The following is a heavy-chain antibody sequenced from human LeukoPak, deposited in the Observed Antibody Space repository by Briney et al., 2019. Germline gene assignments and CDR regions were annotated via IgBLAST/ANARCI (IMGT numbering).Heavy chain of an antibody. J-gene: IGHJ2*01. CDR2: ISPNSGGT. CDR3: ARGDTANGGDWYFDL. D-gene: IGHD5-18*01. Sequence: ASGSAFTKASGNSFTGYSMHWVRQVPGQGLEWMGWISPNSGGTNYAQNFQGRVTMTGDTSIGTAYMELNRLQSDHTAVYYCARGDTANGGDWYFDLWGRGTLVTVSS. CDR1: GNSFTGYS. V-gene: IGHV1-2*02.